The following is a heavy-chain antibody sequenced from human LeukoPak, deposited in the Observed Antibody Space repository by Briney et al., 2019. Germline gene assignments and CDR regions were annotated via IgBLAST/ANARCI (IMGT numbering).Heavy chain of an antibody. V-gene: IGHV3-30*18. J-gene: IGHJ6*03. CDR2: ISYYGSKK. CDR3: AKDGAKLSQEYYYYMDV. CDR1: GFTFSSYV. D-gene: IGHD5-18*01. Sequence: PGGSLRLSCAASGFTFSSYVMHWVRQAPGKGREGGAGISYYGSKKYYAEAVKGRFTISRDNSNNTLYLQMNSLRAEDTAVYYCAKDGAKLSQEYYYYMDVWGKGTTVTVSS.